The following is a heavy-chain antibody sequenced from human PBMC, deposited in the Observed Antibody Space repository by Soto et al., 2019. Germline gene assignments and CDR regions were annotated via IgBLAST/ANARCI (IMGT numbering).Heavy chain of an antibody. CDR3: AHRRLYEASDILTGNNWFDP. Sequence: QITLKESGPTLVKPTQTLTLTCTFSGFSLSTSGVGVGWIRQPPGKALEWLALIYWDDDKRYSPSLKSRLTITKDTSKNQVVLTMTNMDPVDTATYYCAHRRLYEASDILTGNNWFDPWGQGTLVTVSS. V-gene: IGHV2-5*02. D-gene: IGHD3-9*01. J-gene: IGHJ5*02. CDR2: IYWDDDK. CDR1: GFSLSTSGVG.